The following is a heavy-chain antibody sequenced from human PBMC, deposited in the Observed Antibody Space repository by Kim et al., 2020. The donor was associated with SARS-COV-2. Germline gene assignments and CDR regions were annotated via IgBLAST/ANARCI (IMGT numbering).Heavy chain of an antibody. Sequence: SETLSLTCTVSGGSISSSGYYWGWIRQPPGKGLGWIGTIYYSGSIYYNPSLESRVTISVDTSKNQFSLQLTSVTAADTAVYYCASQEKWNYPHDPWGQG. CDR3: ASQEKWNYPHDP. J-gene: IGHJ5*02. CDR1: GGSISSSGYY. CDR2: IYYSGSI. D-gene: IGHD1-7*01. V-gene: IGHV4-39*01.